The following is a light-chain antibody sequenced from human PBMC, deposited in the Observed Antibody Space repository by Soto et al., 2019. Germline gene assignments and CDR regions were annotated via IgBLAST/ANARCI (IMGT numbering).Light chain of an antibody. J-gene: IGKJ1*01. CDR2: AAS. V-gene: IGKV3-20*01. Sequence: EIVMTQSPATLSVSPGERVTLPCRASQSVSSNKLAWYQQKPGQAPRLLIYAASSRATGIPDRFSGSGSGTDFTLTINRLEPEDFAVYYCQDYGTSWTFGQGTKV. CDR3: QDYGTSWT. CDR1: QSVSSNK.